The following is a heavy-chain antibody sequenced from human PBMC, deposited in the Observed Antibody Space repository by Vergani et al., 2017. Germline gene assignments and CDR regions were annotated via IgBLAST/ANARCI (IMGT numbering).Heavy chain of an antibody. CDR1: GFTFNDYA. Sequence: EVQLVESGGVVVQPGGSLRLSCAASGFTFNDYAMYWVRQAPGKGLEWVSLISWDGGSTYYADSVKGLFTISRDNSKNSLYLQMNSLRAEDTALYYCAKGGPGDGSPMYLIDYWGQGTLVTVSS. V-gene: IGHV3-43D*04. D-gene: IGHD2-15*01. CDR3: AKGGPGDGSPMYLIDY. CDR2: ISWDGGST. J-gene: IGHJ4*02.